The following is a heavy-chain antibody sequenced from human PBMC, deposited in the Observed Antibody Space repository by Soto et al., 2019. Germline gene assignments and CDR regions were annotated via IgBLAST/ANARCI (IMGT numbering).Heavy chain of an antibody. Sequence: SETLSLTCTVSGGSISSTISSYYWSWIRQAPGKGLEWLGYIHHTGSTKYNPSLKSRVSISIDTSKNQFSLQLSSVSAADTAVYYCVRERPYYGFDSWGQGTLVTVS. CDR2: IHHTGST. D-gene: IGHD3-22*01. CDR1: GGSISSTISSYY. J-gene: IGHJ4*02. CDR3: VRERPYYGFDS. V-gene: IGHV4-61*01.